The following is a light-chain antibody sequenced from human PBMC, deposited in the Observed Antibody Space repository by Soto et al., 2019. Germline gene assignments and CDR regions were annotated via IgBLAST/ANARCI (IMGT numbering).Light chain of an antibody. CDR3: QSYDSSLSGAV. CDR2: GNS. CDR1: SSNIGAGYD. V-gene: IGLV1-40*01. J-gene: IGLJ7*01. Sequence: QSVLTQPPSVAGAPGQRGTISCTGSSSNIGAGYDVHWYQQLPGPAPKLLIYGNSNRPSGVPDRFSGSKSGTSASLAITGLQAEDEADYYCQSYDSSLSGAVFGGGTQLTVL.